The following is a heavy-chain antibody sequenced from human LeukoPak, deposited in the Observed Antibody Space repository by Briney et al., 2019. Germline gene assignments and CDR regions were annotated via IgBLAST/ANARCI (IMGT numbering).Heavy chain of an antibody. Sequence: SVKVSSKASGGTFSSYAISWVRQAPGQGLEWMGGIIPIFGTANYAQKFQGRVTITADESTSTAYMELSSLRSEDTAVYYCARVIDIVVVPAAMPYDYYYYGMDVWGQGTTVTVSS. CDR3: ARVIDIVVVPAAMPYDYYYYGMDV. D-gene: IGHD2-2*01. J-gene: IGHJ6*02. CDR2: IIPIFGTA. CDR1: GGTFSSYA. V-gene: IGHV1-69*13.